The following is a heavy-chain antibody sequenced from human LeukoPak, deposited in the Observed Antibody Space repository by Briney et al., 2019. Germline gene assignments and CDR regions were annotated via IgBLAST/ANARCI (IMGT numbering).Heavy chain of an antibody. J-gene: IGHJ4*02. CDR1: GGTFSSYA. CDR3: ARGGEQQLVLFDY. Sequence: SVKVSCKASGGTFSSYAISWVRQAPGQGLEWMGRIIPIFGIANYAQKFQGRVTITADKSTSTAYMELSSLRSEDTAVYCCARGGEQQLVLFDYWGQGTLVTVSS. CDR2: IIPIFGIA. D-gene: IGHD6-13*01. V-gene: IGHV1-69*04.